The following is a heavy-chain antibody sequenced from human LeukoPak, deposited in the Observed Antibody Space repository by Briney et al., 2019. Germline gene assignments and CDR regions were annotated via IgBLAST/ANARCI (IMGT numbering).Heavy chain of an antibody. CDR1: GGSISSYY. CDR3: ARDSLTIFGETVALYYYYGMDV. J-gene: IGHJ6*02. D-gene: IGHD3-3*01. V-gene: IGHV4-4*07. Sequence: PSETLSLTCTVSGGSISSYYWSWIRQPAGKGLEWIGRIYTSGSTNYNPSLKSRVTMSVDTSKNQFSLELSSVTAADTAVYYCARDSLTIFGETVALYYYYGMDVWGQGTTVTVSS. CDR2: IYTSGST.